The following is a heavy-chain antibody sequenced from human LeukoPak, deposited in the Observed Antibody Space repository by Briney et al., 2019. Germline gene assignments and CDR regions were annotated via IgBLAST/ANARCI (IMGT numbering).Heavy chain of an antibody. Sequence: GGSLRLSCAATGFTFSTYSMNWVRQAPGKGLVWVSHIGSSSGTIYYADSVKGRFTISRDNANNSLYLQMNSLRDEDTAVYYCAKETVDTAMVGYYYYYYGMDVWGQGTTVTVSS. J-gene: IGHJ6*02. CDR1: GFTFSTYS. V-gene: IGHV3-48*02. CDR2: IGSSSGTI. D-gene: IGHD5-18*01. CDR3: AKETVDTAMVGYYYYYYGMDV.